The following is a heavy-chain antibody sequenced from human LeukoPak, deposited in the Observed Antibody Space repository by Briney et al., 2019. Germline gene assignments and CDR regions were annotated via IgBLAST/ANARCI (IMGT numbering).Heavy chain of an antibody. V-gene: IGHV1-3*03. CDR2: INLFNGNT. D-gene: IGHD2-21*01. J-gene: IGHJ6*03. CDR1: GYTFTNYA. CDR3: ARGRGTIGSNRDFYFYYYMDI. Sequence: ASVKVSCKASGYTFTNYAMHWVRLAPRQRLQWMGWINLFNGNTKYSQYFEGRVTITRDTSASTVYMELSSLRPDDMAVYYCARGRGTIGSNRDFYFYYYMDIWGNGTTVTVSS.